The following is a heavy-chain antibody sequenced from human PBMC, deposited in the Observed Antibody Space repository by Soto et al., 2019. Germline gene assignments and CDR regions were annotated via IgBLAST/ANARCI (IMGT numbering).Heavy chain of an antibody. Sequence: QLQLQESGPGLVKASETLSLTCTVSGGSITRNNHFWGLIRQSPGKGLEWIGSIQYGGTTNYNPSLKSRVIMSAETSKNQFSLMMNSVTAADTAVYYCARLGSSGWYQGSYFDYWGQGTLVTVSS. V-gene: IGHV4-39*01. CDR3: ARLGSSGWYQGSYFDY. J-gene: IGHJ4*02. CDR1: GGSITRNNHF. CDR2: IQYGGTT. D-gene: IGHD6-19*01.